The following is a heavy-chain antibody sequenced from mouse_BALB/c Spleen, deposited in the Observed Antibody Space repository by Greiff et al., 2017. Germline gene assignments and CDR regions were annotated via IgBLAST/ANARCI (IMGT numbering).Heavy chain of an antibody. CDR3: ARRELGRFDY. CDR2: IDPSDSYT. Sequence: VQLQQPAAELVKPGASVKLSCKASGYTFTSYWMHWVKQRPGQGLEWIGEIDPSDSYTNYNQKFKGKATLTVDKSSSTAYMQLSSLTSEDSAVYYCARRELGRFDYGGQGTTRTVSS. J-gene: IGHJ2*01. CDR1: GYTFTSYW. V-gene: IGHV1-69*02. D-gene: IGHD4-1*01.